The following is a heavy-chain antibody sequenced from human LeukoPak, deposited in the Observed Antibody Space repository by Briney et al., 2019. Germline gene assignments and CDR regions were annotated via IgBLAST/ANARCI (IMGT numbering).Heavy chain of an antibody. Sequence: PGGSLSLSCAASGFTFSSYAMSWVRQAPGKGLEWISAISGSGGSTYYADSVKGRFTISRDNSKNTLYLQMNSLRAEDTAVYYCAKDRRVVVPAAIVDYWGQGTLVTVSS. J-gene: IGHJ4*02. D-gene: IGHD2-2*01. V-gene: IGHV3-23*01. CDR2: ISGSGGST. CDR1: GFTFSSYA. CDR3: AKDRRVVVPAAIVDY.